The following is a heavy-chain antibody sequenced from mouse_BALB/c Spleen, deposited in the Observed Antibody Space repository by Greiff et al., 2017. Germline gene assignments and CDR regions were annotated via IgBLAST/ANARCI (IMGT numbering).Heavy chain of an antibody. V-gene: IGHV7-3*02. CDR2: IRNKANGYTT. CDR1: GFTFTDYY. D-gene: IGHD2-1*01. Sequence: DVKLVESGGGLVQPGGSLRLSCATSGFTFTDYYMSWVRQPPGKALEWLGFIRNKANGYTTEYSASVKGRFTISRDNSQSILYLQMNTLRAEDSATYYCARDIRGNYDYWGQGTTLTVSS. J-gene: IGHJ2*01. CDR3: ARDIRGNYDY.